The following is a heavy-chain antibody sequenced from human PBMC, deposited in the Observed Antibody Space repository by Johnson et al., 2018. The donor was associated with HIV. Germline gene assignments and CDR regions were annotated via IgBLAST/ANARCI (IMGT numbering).Heavy chain of an antibody. J-gene: IGHJ3*01. CDR2: INWNGGRT. Sequence: VYLVESGGGVVRPGGSLRLSCAVAGFRFDDYGMSWVRQAPGKGLEWISTINWNGGRTGYVDSLKGRFTISRDNAKNSLYLQMDSLRPEDTALYYCVRGGLGYQNFHDPFDVWGQGTVVTVSS. CDR1: GFRFDDYG. D-gene: IGHD3-16*02. CDR3: VRGGLGYQNFHDPFDV. V-gene: IGHV3-20*04.